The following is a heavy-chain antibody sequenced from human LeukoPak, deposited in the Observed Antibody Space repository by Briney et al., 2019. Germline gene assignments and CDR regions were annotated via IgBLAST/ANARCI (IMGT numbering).Heavy chain of an antibody. CDR1: GESSSAYY. Sequence: PSETLSLTCAVYGESSSAYYWSWLRQPPGKGLEWIGEINHSGGTNYKPSLKSRVTISVDTSKKQFSLKLSSVTAADTAVYYCARGMDGSGNYFPRRYYYYGMDVWGQGTTVTVSS. J-gene: IGHJ6*02. V-gene: IGHV4-34*01. D-gene: IGHD3-10*01. CDR3: ARGMDGSGNYFPRRYYYYGMDV. CDR2: INHSGGT.